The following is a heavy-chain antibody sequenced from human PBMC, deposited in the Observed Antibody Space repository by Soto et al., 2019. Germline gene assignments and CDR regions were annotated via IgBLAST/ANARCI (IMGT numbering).Heavy chain of an antibody. Sequence: SVKVSCKASGGAFSSYAISWVRQAPGQGLEWMGGIIPIFGTANYAQKFQGRVTITADESTSTAYMELSSLRSEDTAVYYCARGRHSGSYGPYFDYWGQGTLVTVS. V-gene: IGHV1-69*13. CDR2: IIPIFGTA. CDR3: ARGRHSGSYGPYFDY. J-gene: IGHJ4*02. CDR1: GGAFSSYA. D-gene: IGHD1-26*01.